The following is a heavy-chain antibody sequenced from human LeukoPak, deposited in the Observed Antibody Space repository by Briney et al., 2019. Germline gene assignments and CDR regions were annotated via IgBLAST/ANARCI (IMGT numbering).Heavy chain of an antibody. Sequence: SSETLSLTCAVYGGSFSGYYWSWIRQPPGKWLEWIGEINHSGSTNYNPSLKSRVTISVDTSKNQFSLKLSSVTATDTALYYCARENGYRYDYWGQGALVTVSS. D-gene: IGHD5-18*01. V-gene: IGHV4-34*01. CDR1: GGSFSGYY. CDR2: INHSGST. CDR3: ARENGYRYDY. J-gene: IGHJ4*02.